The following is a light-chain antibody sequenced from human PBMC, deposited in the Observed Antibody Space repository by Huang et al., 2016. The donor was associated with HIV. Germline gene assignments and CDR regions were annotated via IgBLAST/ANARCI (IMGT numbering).Light chain of an antibody. Sequence: EIVLTQSPATLSLSPGERATLSCRASQSVSTSLAWYQQKPGQAPRRLIYDASTRATGIPARFSGSGSGTDFTLTISSLEPEDFAIYYCLQRSNWPRTFGQGTKVEIK. CDR1: QSVSTS. V-gene: IGKV3-11*01. CDR3: LQRSNWPRT. CDR2: DAS. J-gene: IGKJ1*01.